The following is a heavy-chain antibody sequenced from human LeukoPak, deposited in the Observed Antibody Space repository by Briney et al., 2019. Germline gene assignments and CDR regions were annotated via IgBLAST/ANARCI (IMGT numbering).Heavy chain of an antibody. V-gene: IGHV4-59*01. Sequence: PSETLSLTCTVSAGSISTYYWSWIRQPPGKGLEWIGYIYYSGSTNYNPSLKSRVTISVDTSKNQFSLKLSSVTAADTAVYYCARAGSYYDYVWGSYRPNNWFGPWGQGTLVTVSS. CDR2: IYYSGST. J-gene: IGHJ5*02. CDR3: ARAGSYYDYVWGSYRPNNWFGP. D-gene: IGHD3-16*02. CDR1: AGSISTYY.